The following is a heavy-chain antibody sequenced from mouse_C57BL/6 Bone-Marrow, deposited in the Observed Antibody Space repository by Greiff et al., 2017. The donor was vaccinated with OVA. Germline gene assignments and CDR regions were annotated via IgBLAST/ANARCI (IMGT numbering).Heavy chain of an antibody. CDR2: ILPGSGST. Sequence: QVQLQQSGAELMKPGASVKLSCKATGYTFTGYWIEWVKQRPGHGLEWIGEILPGSGSTNYNEKFKGKATFTADTSSNTAYMQISSLTTEDAAIYYCARWDDGYYGDYAMDYWGQGTSVTVSS. D-gene: IGHD2-3*01. CDR3: ARWDDGYYGDYAMDY. V-gene: IGHV1-9*01. J-gene: IGHJ4*01. CDR1: GYTFTGYW.